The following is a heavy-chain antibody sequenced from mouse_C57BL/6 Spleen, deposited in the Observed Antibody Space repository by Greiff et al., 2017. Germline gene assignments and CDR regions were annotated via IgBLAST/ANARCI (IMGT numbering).Heavy chain of an antibody. CDR2: IHPNSGST. D-gene: IGHD1-1*01. CDR1: GYTFTSYW. CDR3: ARSPTVVAPYARDY. V-gene: IGHV1-64*01. J-gene: IGHJ4*01. Sequence: QVQLQQPGAELVKPGASVKLSCKASGYTFTSYWMHWVKQRPGQGLEWIGMIHPNSGSTNYNEKFKSKATLTVDKSSSTAYMQLSSLTSEDSAVYYCARSPTVVAPYARDYWGQGTSVTVSS.